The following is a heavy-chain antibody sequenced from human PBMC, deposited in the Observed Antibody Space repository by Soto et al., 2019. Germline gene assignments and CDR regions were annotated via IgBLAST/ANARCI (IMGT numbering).Heavy chain of an antibody. J-gene: IGHJ6*02. Sequence: QMKLVESGGGVVQPGTSLRLSCVASGFTFSAFGMHWVRQAPGKGLEWVAISSYGGSNKYYGDSVQGRFTISRDNSRDTLYLTMTSLSDEDTAVYYCAKGPLRFPAYGDYADYSYGMDVWGQGTTVTVSS. D-gene: IGHD4-17*01. CDR1: GFTFSAFG. CDR3: AKGPLRFPAYGDYADYSYGMDV. CDR2: SSYGGSNK. V-gene: IGHV3-30*18.